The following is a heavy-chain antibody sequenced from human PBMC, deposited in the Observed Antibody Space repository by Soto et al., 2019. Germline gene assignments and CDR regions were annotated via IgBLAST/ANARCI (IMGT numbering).Heavy chain of an antibody. CDR2: MNPNSGNT. J-gene: IGHJ4*02. CDR1: GYTFTSYD. D-gene: IGHD3-3*01. Sequence: QVQLVQSGAEVKKPGASVKVSCKASGYTFTSYDINWVRQATGQGLEWMGWMNPNSGNTGYAQKFKGRVTMTRNNSISTAYMELSSLRSEDTAVYYCARGITIFGVVPGWGQGTLVTVSS. CDR3: ARGITIFGVVPG. V-gene: IGHV1-8*01.